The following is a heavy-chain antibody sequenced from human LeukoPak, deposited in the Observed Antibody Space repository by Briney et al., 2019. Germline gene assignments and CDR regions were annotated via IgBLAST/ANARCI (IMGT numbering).Heavy chain of an antibody. CDR2: ISWNSGSI. CDR1: GFTFDDYA. Sequence: PGRSLRLSCAASGFTFDDYAMHWVRQAPGKGLEWVSGISWNSGSIGYADSVKGRFTIPRDNAKNSLYLQMNSLRAEDTALYYCAKDHQPNYDILTGPLDYWGQGTLVTVSS. J-gene: IGHJ4*02. V-gene: IGHV3-9*01. D-gene: IGHD3-9*01. CDR3: AKDHQPNYDILTGPLDY.